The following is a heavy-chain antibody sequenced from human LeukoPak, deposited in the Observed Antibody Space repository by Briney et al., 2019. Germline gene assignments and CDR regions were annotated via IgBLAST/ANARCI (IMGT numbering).Heavy chain of an antibody. V-gene: IGHV3-7*03. J-gene: IGHJ4*02. Sequence: GGSLRLSCAASGFTFSSYWISWVRQAPGKGLEWVANIKQDGSEKYYVDSVKGRFTISRDNAKNSPYLQMNSLRAEDTAVYYCARDVLTLIAAAGTEVYYFDYWGQGTLVTVSS. CDR2: IKQDGSEK. CDR3: ARDVLTLIAAAGTEVYYFDY. CDR1: GFTFSSYW. D-gene: IGHD6-13*01.